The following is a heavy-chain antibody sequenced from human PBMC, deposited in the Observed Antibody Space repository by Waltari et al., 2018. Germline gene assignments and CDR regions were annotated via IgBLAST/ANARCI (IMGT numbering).Heavy chain of an antibody. CDR2: SIPIFGTA. Sequence: QVQLVQSGAEVKKPGSSVKVSCKASGGTFSSYAISWVRRAPGQGLEWMGGSIPIFGTANNTQKFQGRVTITADESTSTAYMELSSLRSEDTAVYYCARDRVDTAMAFDYWGQGTLVTVSS. V-gene: IGHV1-69*01. D-gene: IGHD5-18*01. J-gene: IGHJ4*02. CDR1: GGTFSSYA. CDR3: ARDRVDTAMAFDY.